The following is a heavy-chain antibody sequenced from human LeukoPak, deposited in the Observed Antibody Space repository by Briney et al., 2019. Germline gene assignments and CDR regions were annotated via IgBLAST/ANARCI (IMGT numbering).Heavy chain of an antibody. CDR1: GFSFSSYA. CDR3: ADYGDVIFEH. D-gene: IGHD4-17*01. Sequence: GGSLRLSCAASGFSFSSYAMSWVRQAPGKGLEWVSVISGAGDNPYYADSVKGRFTISRDNSKNTLYLQVDSLRVEDTAIYYCADYGDVIFEHWGQGTLVTVSS. CDR2: ISGAGDNP. V-gene: IGHV3-23*01. J-gene: IGHJ4*02.